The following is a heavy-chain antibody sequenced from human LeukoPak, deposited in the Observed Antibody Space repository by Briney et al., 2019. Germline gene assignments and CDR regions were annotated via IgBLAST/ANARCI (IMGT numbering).Heavy chain of an antibody. CDR3: ARRLPVAGSDDAFEI. Sequence: KSSETLSLTRTVSGGSISSYYWSWIRQPAGKGLEWIGRIYTSGSTNYNPSLKSRVTMSVDTSKNQFSLKLSSVTAAVTAVYYCARRLPVAGSDDAFEIWGHGTMVTVSS. CDR1: GGSISSYY. D-gene: IGHD6-19*01. CDR2: IYTSGST. V-gene: IGHV4-4*07. J-gene: IGHJ3*02.